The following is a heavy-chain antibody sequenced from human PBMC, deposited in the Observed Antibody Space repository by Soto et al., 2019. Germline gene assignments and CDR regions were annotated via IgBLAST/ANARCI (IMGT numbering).Heavy chain of an antibody. CDR2: ISYTGSP. CDR3: ARGLSTHIAVAGMGYFDS. D-gene: IGHD6-19*01. V-gene: IGHV4-59*02. CDR1: SDSVSSSY. Sequence: PSETLSLTCIVSSDSVSSSYWSWVRQSPGKGLEWIAYISYTGSPNYNPSLKSRVTISVDTSKNHLSLTLSSVTAADTAVYYCARGLSTHIAVAGMGYFDSWCQGTLVTVSS. J-gene: IGHJ4*02.